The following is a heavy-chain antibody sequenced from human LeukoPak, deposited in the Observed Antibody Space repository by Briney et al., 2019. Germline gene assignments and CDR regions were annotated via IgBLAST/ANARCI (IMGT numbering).Heavy chain of an antibody. CDR3: ARDTVRAGDSYFNWFDP. CDR1: GYTFTGYY. D-gene: IGHD2-8*02. CDR2: INPNSGGT. V-gene: IGHV1-2*02. Sequence: ASVKVSCKASGYTFTGYYMHWVRQAPGQGLEWMGWINPNSGGTNYAQKFQGRVTMTRDTSISTAYMELSGLRSDDTAVYYCARDTVRAGDSYFNWFDPWGQGTLVTVSS. J-gene: IGHJ5*02.